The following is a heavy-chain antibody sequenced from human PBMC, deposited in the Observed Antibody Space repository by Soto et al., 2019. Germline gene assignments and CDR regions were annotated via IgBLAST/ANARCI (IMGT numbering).Heavy chain of an antibody. CDR2: IIPIFGTA. Sequence: SVKVSCKASGGTFSSYAISWVRQAPGQGLEWMGGIIPIFGTANYAQKFQGRVTITADESTSTAYMELSSLRSEDTAVYYCARDGPDYGDYTRLDYWGQGTLVTVSS. CDR3: ARDGPDYGDYTRLDY. V-gene: IGHV1-69*13. D-gene: IGHD4-17*01. J-gene: IGHJ4*02. CDR1: GGTFSSYA.